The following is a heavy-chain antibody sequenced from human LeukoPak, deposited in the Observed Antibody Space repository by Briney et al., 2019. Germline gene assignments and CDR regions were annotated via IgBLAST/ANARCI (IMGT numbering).Heavy chain of an antibody. CDR1: GGSISSSSYY. J-gene: IGHJ3*02. CDR2: INHSGST. Sequence: PSETLSLTCTVSGGSISSSSYYWGWIRQPPGKGLEWIGEINHSGSTNYNPSLKSRVTISVDTSKNQFSLKLSSVTAADTAVYYCASIPTIFGVVTLIDAFDIWGQGTMVTVSS. V-gene: IGHV4-39*07. D-gene: IGHD3-3*01. CDR3: ASIPTIFGVVTLIDAFDI.